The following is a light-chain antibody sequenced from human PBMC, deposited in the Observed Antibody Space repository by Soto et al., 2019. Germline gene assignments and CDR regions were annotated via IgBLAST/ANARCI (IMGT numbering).Light chain of an antibody. CDR3: QQYGETPWT. V-gene: IGKV3-20*01. J-gene: IGKJ1*01. Sequence: VLTQSPGTRSLSPGERATLSCRASQSVGSTYLAWYQRKPGQAPRLLIYGVSSRATGIPDRFSGSGSGTDFTLTISRLEPEDFAVYYCQQYGETPWTFGQRTKVDI. CDR2: GVS. CDR1: QSVGSTY.